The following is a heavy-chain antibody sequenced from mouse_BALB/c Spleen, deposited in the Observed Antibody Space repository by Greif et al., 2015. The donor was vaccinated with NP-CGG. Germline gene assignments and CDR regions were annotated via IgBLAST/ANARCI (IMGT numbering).Heavy chain of an antibody. J-gene: IGHJ3*01. V-gene: IGHV5-12-1*01. CDR2: ISSGGGST. D-gene: IGHD2-1*01. CDR3: ARYGNWFAY. Sequence: EVKLMESGGGLVKPGGSLKLSCAASGFAFSSYDMSWVRQTPEKRLEWVAYISSGGGSTYYPDTVKGRFTISRDNAENTLYLQMSSLKSEDTAMYYCARYGNWFAYWGQGTLVTVSA. CDR1: GFAFSSYD.